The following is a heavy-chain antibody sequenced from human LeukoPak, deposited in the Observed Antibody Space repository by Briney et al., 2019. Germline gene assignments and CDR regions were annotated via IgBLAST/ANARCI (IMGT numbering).Heavy chain of an antibody. V-gene: IGHV3-43*01. CDR2: VNWHGTT. D-gene: IGHD3-22*01. Sequence: PGGSLRLSCAASGFIFEDYTMHWVRQVPGKTLEWVSLVNWHGTTYYADSLKGRFTISRDNSKNSLYLQMDSLRTEDTAFYYCAKDLTYQCSGSAIDNWDLGTLVTVSS. CDR3: AKDLTYQCSGSAIDN. CDR1: GFIFEDYT. J-gene: IGHJ4*02.